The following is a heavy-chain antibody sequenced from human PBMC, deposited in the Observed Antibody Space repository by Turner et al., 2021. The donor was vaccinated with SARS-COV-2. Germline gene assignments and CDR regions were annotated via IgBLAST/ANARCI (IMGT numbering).Heavy chain of an antibody. CDR1: GFTFITYV. V-gene: IGHV1-3*03. CDR3: AREPRPLRF. CDR2: INGGNGRT. Sequence: SVQISCKTSGFTFITYVIHWVRQAPGQRPEWLGSINGGNGRTEYAEEFKGRVTMTRDTSANTAYMELSSLKSEDVALDYCAREPRPLRFWGQGTLVTVSS. J-gene: IGHJ4*02.